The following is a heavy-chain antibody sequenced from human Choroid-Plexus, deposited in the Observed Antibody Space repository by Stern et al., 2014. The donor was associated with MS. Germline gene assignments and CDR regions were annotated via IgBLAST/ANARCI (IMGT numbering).Heavy chain of an antibody. CDR3: TASGGGPHDYYFEW. Sequence: QVQLVESGDEAKKPGSSVKVFCKTLGGTFSNYGFFWVRQAPGQGLEWMGGIIPFFGTTNYAQKFQGRVTITADESTSTVYMELMSLRSDDSSIYYCTASGGGPHDYYFEWWGQGTLVTVSS. CDR1: GGTFSNYG. J-gene: IGHJ4*02. D-gene: IGHD2-21*02. CDR2: IIPFFGTT. V-gene: IGHV1-69*01.